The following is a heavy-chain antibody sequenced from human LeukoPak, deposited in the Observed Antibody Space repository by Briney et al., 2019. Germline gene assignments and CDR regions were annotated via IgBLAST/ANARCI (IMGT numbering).Heavy chain of an antibody. CDR2: ISSSSSYI. Sequence: GGSLRLSCAASGFTFSSYSMNWVRQAPGKGLEWASSISSSSSYIYYADSVKGRFTISRDNAKNSLYLQMNSLRAEDTAVYYCASEWGLGGYNYWGQGTLVTVSS. CDR1: GFTFSSYS. V-gene: IGHV3-21*01. J-gene: IGHJ4*02. CDR3: ASEWGLGGYNY. D-gene: IGHD5-12*01.